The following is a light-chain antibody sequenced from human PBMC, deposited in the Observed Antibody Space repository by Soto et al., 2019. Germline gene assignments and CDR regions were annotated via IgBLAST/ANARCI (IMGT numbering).Light chain of an antibody. CDR3: QQSYNSPPIT. Sequence: IQMTQSPSCLYASVGDRVTITCRAGHNIFNSLNWYQQRPGKAPTLLIYAASSLQSGAPSRVRGSGYGKDFALTITSLQPEDFAIYYCQQSYNSPPITFGQGTRLEIK. J-gene: IGKJ5*01. CDR1: HNIFNS. V-gene: IGKV1-39*01. CDR2: AAS.